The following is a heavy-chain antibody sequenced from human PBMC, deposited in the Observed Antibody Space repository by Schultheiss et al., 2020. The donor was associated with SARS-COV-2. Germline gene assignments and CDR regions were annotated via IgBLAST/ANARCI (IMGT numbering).Heavy chain of an antibody. CDR2: INHSGST. CDR3: ARVGTIFALDY. Sequence: SETLSLTCTVSGGSISSYYWSWIRQPPGKGLEWIGEINHSGSTNYNPSLKSRVTISVDTSKNQFSLKLSSVTAADTAVYYCARVGTIFALDYWGQGTLVTVSS. J-gene: IGHJ4*02. V-gene: IGHV4-34*01. CDR1: GGSISSYY. D-gene: IGHD3-3*01.